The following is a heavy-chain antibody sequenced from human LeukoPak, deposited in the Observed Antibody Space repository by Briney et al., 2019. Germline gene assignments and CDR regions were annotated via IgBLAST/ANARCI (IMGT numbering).Heavy chain of an antibody. D-gene: IGHD3-10*01. CDR3: ARVSHVFGPYFDY. V-gene: IGHV4-38-2*02. CDR2: IYHSGST. J-gene: IGHJ4*02. CDR1: GYSISSGYY. Sequence: PSETLSLTCTVSGYSISSGYYWGWIRQPPGKGLEWIGSIYHSGSTYYNPSLKSRVTISVDTSKNQFSLKLSSVTAADTAVYYCARVSHVFGPYFDYWGQGTLVTVSS.